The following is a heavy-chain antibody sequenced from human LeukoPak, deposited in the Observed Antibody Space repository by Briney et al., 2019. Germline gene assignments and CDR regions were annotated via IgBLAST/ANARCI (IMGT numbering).Heavy chain of an antibody. CDR3: ARGVEYSSGQSVYMDV. CDR1: GFTFSSYS. D-gene: IGHD6-25*01. V-gene: IGHV3-21*01. Sequence: DPGGSLRLSCAASGFTFSSYSMNWVRQAPGKGLEWVSSISSSSSYIYYADSVKGRFTISRDNAKNSLYLQMNSLRAEDTAVYYCARGVEYSSGQSVYMDVWGKGTTVTVSS. CDR2: ISSSSSYI. J-gene: IGHJ6*03.